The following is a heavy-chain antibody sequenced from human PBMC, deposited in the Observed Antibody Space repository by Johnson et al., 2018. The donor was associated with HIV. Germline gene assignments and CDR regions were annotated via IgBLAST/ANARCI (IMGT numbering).Heavy chain of an antibody. CDR3: AKVWQQLAHDAFDI. D-gene: IGHD6-13*01. CDR1: GFIFSDYY. J-gene: IGHJ3*02. CDR2: ISSSGSTI. V-gene: IGHV3-11*01. Sequence: QEQLVESGGGLVKPGGSLRLSCAASGFIFSDYYMSWIRQAPGKGLERVSYISSSGSTIYYADSVKGRFTISRDNAKNSLYLQMNSLRAEDTALYYCAKVWQQLAHDAFDIWGQGTMVTVSS.